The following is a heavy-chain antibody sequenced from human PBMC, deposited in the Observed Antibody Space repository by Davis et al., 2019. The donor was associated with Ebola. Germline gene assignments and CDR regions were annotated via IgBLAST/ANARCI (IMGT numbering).Heavy chain of an antibody. CDR1: DGSISSHY. V-gene: IGHV4-59*11. CDR2: IYDSGRT. D-gene: IGHD3-16*01. CDR3: VRFGRGAY. Sequence: PSETLSLTCSFSDGSISSHYWNWIRQPPGKGLEWVGIIYDSGRTNYNHSLTSRVTISADTSKNQFSLNLRSVTAADTAVYYCVRFGRGAYWGQGTLVTVSS. J-gene: IGHJ4*02.